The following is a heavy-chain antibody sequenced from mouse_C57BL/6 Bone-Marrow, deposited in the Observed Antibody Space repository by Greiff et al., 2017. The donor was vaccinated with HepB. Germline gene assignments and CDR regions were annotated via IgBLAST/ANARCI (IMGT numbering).Heavy chain of an antibody. J-gene: IGHJ3*01. CDR3: ARLHHYYGSSYDWFAY. D-gene: IGHD1-1*01. V-gene: IGHV1-26*01. CDR2: INPNNGGT. CDR1: GYTFTNYY. Sequence: VQLQQSGPELVKPGASVKISCKASGYTFTNYYMNWVKQSHGKSLEWIGDINPNNGGTSYNQKFKGKATLTVDKSSSTAYMELRSLTSEDSAVYYCARLHHYYGSSYDWFAYWGQGTLVTVSA.